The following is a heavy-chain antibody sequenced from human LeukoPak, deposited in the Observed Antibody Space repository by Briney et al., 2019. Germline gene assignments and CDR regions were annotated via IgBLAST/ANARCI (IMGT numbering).Heavy chain of an antibody. Sequence: PSETLSLTCAVSGGSISSGGYSWSWIRQPPGKGLEWFGYIYYSGSTNYNPSLKSRVTISVDTSKNQFSLKLSSVTAADTAVYYCARGGYYGSGNDFRFDPWGQGTLVTVSS. CDR1: GGSISSGGYS. J-gene: IGHJ5*02. CDR3: ARGGYYGSGNDFRFDP. CDR2: IYYSGST. D-gene: IGHD3-10*01. V-gene: IGHV4-61*08.